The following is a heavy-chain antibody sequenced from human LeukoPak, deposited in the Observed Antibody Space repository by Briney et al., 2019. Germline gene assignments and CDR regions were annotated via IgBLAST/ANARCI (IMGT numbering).Heavy chain of an antibody. CDR3: ARDQGYCSSTSCLGGWFDP. V-gene: IGHV1-69*13. D-gene: IGHD2-2*01. CDR2: IIPIFGTA. J-gene: IGHJ5*02. Sequence: SVKVSCKASGGTFSSYAISWVRQAPGQGLEWMGGIIPIFGTANYAQKFQGRVTITADESTSTAYMELSSLRSEDTAVYYCARDQGYCSSTSCLGGWFDPWGQGTLVTVSS. CDR1: GGTFSSYA.